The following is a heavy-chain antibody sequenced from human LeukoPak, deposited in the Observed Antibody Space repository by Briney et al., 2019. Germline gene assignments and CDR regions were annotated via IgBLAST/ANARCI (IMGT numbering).Heavy chain of an antibody. CDR3: ARDSPREYYDSSGYLAY. CDR2: IHHSGST. J-gene: IGHJ4*02. Sequence: PSGTLSLTCAVSGGSISSSNWWSWVRQPPGKGLGWIGEIHHSGSTNYNPSLKSRVTISVDRSKIQFSLKLSSLTAADTAVYYCARDSPREYYDSSGYLAYWGQGTLVTVSS. V-gene: IGHV4-4*02. CDR1: GGSISSSNW. D-gene: IGHD3-22*01.